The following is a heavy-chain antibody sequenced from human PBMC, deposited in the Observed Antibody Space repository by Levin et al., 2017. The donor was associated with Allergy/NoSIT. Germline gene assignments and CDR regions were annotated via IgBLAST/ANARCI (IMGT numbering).Heavy chain of an antibody. CDR1: GFTFRSSS. Sequence: LSLPCAASGFTFRSSSMNWVRQAPGKGLEWVSSISSSSNYIYYADSVKGRFTISRDNARNSLYLQMNSLRAQDTAVYYCARGGATMVRGVMINYFQHWGQGTLVTVSS. J-gene: IGHJ1*01. CDR2: ISSSSNYI. V-gene: IGHV3-21*01. D-gene: IGHD3-10*01. CDR3: ARGGATMVRGVMINYFQH.